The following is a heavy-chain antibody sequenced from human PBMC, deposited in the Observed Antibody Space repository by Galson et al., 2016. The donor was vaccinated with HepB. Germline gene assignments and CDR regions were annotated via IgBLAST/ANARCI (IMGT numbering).Heavy chain of an antibody. CDR2: IHHRGNT. V-gene: IGHV4-39*07. D-gene: IGHD2/OR15-2a*01. CDR1: GGSIGSSSFY. CDR3: ARHGFYCQDY. J-gene: IGHJ4*02. Sequence: SETLSLTCIVSGGSIGSSSFYWAWIRQPPDKGLEWIGEIHHRGNTNYSPTLKSRVTISVDTSKKEVSLKLSSVTAADTAVYYCARHGFYCQDYWGQGILVTVSS.